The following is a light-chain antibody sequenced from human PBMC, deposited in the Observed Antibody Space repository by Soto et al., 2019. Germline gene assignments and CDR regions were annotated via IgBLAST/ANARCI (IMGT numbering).Light chain of an antibody. CDR2: EVS. CDR3: SSYAGSNNYV. J-gene: IGLJ1*01. Sequence: QSVLTQPPSASGSPGQSVTISCTGTSSDVGVYNYVSWYQQHPGKAPKLMIYEVSERPSGVPDRFSASKSGNTASLTVSGLQAEDEADYYCSSYAGSNNYVFGTGTKVTVL. CDR1: SSDVGVYNY. V-gene: IGLV2-8*01.